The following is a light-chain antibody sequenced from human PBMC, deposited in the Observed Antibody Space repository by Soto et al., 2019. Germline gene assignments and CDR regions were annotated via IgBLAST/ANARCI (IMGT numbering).Light chain of an antibody. J-gene: IGLJ3*02. CDR3: QSYDSSLRGWV. Sequence: QSVLTQPPSVSGAPGQRVTISCTGSSSNIGANYDVHWYQHLPGTAPKLLISGDSNRPSGVPDRFSGSKSGTSASLGITGLQAEDEVDYYCQSYDSSLRGWVFGGGTKLTVL. CDR2: GDS. V-gene: IGLV1-40*01. CDR1: SSNIGANYD.